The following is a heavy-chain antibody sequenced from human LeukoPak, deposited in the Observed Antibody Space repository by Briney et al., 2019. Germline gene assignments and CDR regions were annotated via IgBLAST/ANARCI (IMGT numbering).Heavy chain of an antibody. CDR2: IDGSGGAI. J-gene: IGHJ4*02. V-gene: IGHV3-23*01. Sequence: GGSLRLSCGASGFTFSRYAMSWVRQAPGKGLQWVSQIDGSGGAIYYADSVRGRFTISRDNSKNTLFLEMSSLRAEDTAVYYCAKDYIGYCPNGVCYGDNWGQGTLVTVSS. CDR3: AKDYIGYCPNGVCYGDN. D-gene: IGHD2-8*01. CDR1: GFTFSRYA.